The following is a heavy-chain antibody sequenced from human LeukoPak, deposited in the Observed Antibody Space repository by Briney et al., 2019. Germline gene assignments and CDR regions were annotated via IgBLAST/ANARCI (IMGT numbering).Heavy chain of an antibody. CDR2: IYPSDSDI. J-gene: IGHJ4*02. D-gene: IGHD6-19*01. CDR1: GYRFISYW. CDR3: ARGSGWYSEY. V-gene: IGHV5-51*01. Sequence: GESLKISCKGSGYRFISYWIGWVRQMPGKGLEWMGIIYPSDSDIRYSPSSQGQVTISADKSISTAYLQWSSLKASDTAMYFCARGSGWYSEYWGQGTLVTVSS.